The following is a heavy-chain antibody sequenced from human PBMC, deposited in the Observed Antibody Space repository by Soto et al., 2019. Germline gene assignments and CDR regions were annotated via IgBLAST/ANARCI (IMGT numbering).Heavy chain of an antibody. J-gene: IGHJ4*02. CDR3: STPGIAVDGNDY. V-gene: IGHV3-30*03. D-gene: IGHD6-19*01. CDR2: ISYDGSNK. CDR1: GFTFSSYG. Sequence: QVQLVESGGGVVQPGRSLRLSCAASGFTFSSYGMHWVRQAPGKGLEWVAVISYDGSNKYYADSVKGRFTISRDNSKNTLYPQMNSLRAEDTAVYYCSTPGIAVDGNDYWGQGTLVTVSS.